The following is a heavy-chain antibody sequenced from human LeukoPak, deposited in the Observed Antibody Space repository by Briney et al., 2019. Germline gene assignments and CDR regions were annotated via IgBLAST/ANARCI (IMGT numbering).Heavy chain of an antibody. Sequence: ASVKVSCKASGYTFTSYDINWVRQATGQGLEWMGWMSPNSGNTGYAQKFQGRVTITRNTSISTAYMELSSLRSEDTAVYYCAISSTSGGYYYYYYMDVWGKGTTVTVSS. CDR3: AISSTSGGYYYYYYMDV. J-gene: IGHJ6*03. CDR2: MSPNSGNT. CDR1: GYTFTSYD. V-gene: IGHV1-8*03. D-gene: IGHD2-2*01.